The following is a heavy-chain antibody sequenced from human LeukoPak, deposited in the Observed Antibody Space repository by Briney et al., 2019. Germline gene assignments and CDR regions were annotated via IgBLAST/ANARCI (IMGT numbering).Heavy chain of an antibody. CDR1: GGSFSGYY. CDR3: ARGRGPERITIFGVVTSNYYYMDV. V-gene: IGHV4-34*01. CDR2: INHSGST. Sequence: PSETLSLTCAVYGGSFSGYYWSWIRQPPGKGLEWIGEINHSGSTNYNPSLKSRVTISVDTSKNQFSLKLSSVTAADTAVYYCARGRGPERITIFGVVTSNYYYMDVWGKGTTVTVSS. D-gene: IGHD3-3*01. J-gene: IGHJ6*03.